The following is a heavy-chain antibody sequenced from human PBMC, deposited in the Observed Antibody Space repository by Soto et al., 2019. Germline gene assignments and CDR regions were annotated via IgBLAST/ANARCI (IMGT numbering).Heavy chain of an antibody. D-gene: IGHD1-1*01. CDR2: IYYSGST. CDR1: GGSISSGGYY. V-gene: IGHV4-31*03. Sequence: QVQLQESGPGLVKPSQTLSLTCTVSGGSISSGGYYWSWIRQHPGKGLEWIGYIYYSGSTYYNPSLKIRVTISVDTCKNQFSLKLSSVTAADTAVYYCAREGRNWKGWGMDVWGQGTTVTVSS. J-gene: IGHJ6*02. CDR3: AREGRNWKGWGMDV.